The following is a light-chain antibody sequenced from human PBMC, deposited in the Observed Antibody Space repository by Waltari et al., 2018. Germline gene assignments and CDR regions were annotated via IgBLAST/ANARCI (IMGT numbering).Light chain of an antibody. CDR1: QDISNY. CDR2: AAS. Sequence: EIQMTQSPSSLSTSVGDRVTITCQTSQDISNYLNWYQQKPGKAPKLLIYAASNLETGVPSRFSGSGSGTNFTFTISSLQPEDIATYYCQQSYSTPYTFGQGTKLEIK. V-gene: IGKV1-33*01. CDR3: QQSYSTPYT. J-gene: IGKJ2*01.